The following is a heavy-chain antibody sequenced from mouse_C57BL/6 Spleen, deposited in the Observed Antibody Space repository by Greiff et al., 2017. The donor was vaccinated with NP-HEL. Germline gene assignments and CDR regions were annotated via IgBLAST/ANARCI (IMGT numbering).Heavy chain of an antibody. CDR1: GYTFTDYE. CDR2: IDPETGGT. J-gene: IGHJ4*01. D-gene: IGHD4-1*01. Sequence: VQLQQPGAELVRPGASVTLSCKASGYTFTDYEMHWVKQTPVHGLEWIGAIDPETGGTAYNQKFKGKAILTADKSSSTAYMELRSLTSEDSAVYYCTRTLTGHYAMDYWGQGTSVTVSS. V-gene: IGHV1-15*01. CDR3: TRTLTGHYAMDY.